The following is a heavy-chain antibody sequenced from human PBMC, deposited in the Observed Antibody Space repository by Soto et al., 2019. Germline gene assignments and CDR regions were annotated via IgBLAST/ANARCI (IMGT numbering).Heavy chain of an antibody. CDR3: STVRYYDSSGYYDYFDY. Sequence: TLSLTCTVSGGSISIGGYYWSWIRQHPGKGLEWIGYIYYSGSTYYNPSLKSRVTISVDTSKNQFSLKLSSVTAADTAVYYCSTVRYYDSSGYYDYFDYWGQGTLVTVSS. V-gene: IGHV4-31*03. CDR2: IYYSGST. CDR1: GGSISIGGYY. J-gene: IGHJ4*02. D-gene: IGHD3-22*01.